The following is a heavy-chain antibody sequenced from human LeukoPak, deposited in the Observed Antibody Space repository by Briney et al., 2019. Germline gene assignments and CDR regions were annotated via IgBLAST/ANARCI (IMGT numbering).Heavy chain of an antibody. CDR3: ARDASYSSGWESYFQH. CDR1: GFTFSSYA. J-gene: IGHJ1*01. D-gene: IGHD6-19*01. CDR2: ISYDGSNK. V-gene: IGHV3-30-3*01. Sequence: GGSLTLSCAASGFTFSSYAMHWVRQAPGEGVEWGGVISYDGSNKYYADSVKGRFTIPRDHSKNTLFLQMNSLRAEDTAVYYCARDASYSSGWESYFQHWGQGTLVTVSS.